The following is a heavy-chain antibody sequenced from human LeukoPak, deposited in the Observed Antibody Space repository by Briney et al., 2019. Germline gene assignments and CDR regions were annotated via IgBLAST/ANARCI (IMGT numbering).Heavy chain of an antibody. CDR3: ARDRLDIVVVPAAIGFDP. J-gene: IGHJ5*02. D-gene: IGHD2-2*02. CDR2: ISSSSSYI. Sequence: PGGSLRLSCAASGYTFSSYSMNWVRQAPGKGLEWVSSISSSSSYIYYADSVKGRFTISRDNAKNSLYLQMNSLRAEDTAVYYCARDRLDIVVVPAAIGFDPWGQGTLVTVSS. CDR1: GYTFSSYS. V-gene: IGHV3-21*01.